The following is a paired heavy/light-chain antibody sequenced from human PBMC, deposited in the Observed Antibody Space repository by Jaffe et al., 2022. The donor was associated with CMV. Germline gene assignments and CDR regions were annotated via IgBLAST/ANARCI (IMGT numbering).Light chain of an antibody. J-gene: IGKJ4*01. CDR3: QQYSYWPFT. V-gene: IGKV3-15*01. CDR2: GAS. CDR1: QSINNN. Sequence: EIVMTQSPATLSASPGERVTLSCRASQSINNNLAWYQQKPGQAPSLLIYGASTRATVIAARFSGSGSGTDFTLTISSLQSEDFAVYYCQQYSYWPFTFGGGTKVEI.
Heavy chain of an antibody. J-gene: IGHJ5*02. CDR3: ARDGFWRGYNWFDP. D-gene: IGHD3-3*01. CDR2: ISSGSSDI. CDR1: GFTFSTYS. V-gene: IGHV3-21*01. Sequence: EVQLVESGGGLVKPGGSLRLSCAASGFTFSTYSMNWVRQAPGKGLEWVSSISSGSSDIYYTDSVKGRFTISRDNAKNSLYLQMNSLRGEDTAVYYCARDGFWRGYNWFDPWGQGTLVTVSA.